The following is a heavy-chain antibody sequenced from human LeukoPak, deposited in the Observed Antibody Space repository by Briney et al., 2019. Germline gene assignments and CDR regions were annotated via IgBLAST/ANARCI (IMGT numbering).Heavy chain of an antibody. CDR3: ARVSHYDGNSESSSPKYYFDY. J-gene: IGHJ4*02. CDR2: INHSGST. V-gene: IGHV4-34*01. Sequence: SDTLSLTCAVYGGSFSGYYWSWLRQPPGKGLEWMGEINHSGSTNYNPSLKSRVTISVDTSKNQFSLKLSSVTAADTAVYYCARVSHYDGNSESSSPKYYFDYWGQGTLVTVSS. CDR1: GGSFSGYY. D-gene: IGHD5-12*01.